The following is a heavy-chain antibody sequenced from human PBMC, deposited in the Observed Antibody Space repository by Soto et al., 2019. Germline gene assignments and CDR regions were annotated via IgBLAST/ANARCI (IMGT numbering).Heavy chain of an antibody. J-gene: IGHJ4*02. V-gene: IGHV3-30-3*01. D-gene: IGHD6-13*01. Sequence: GSLRLSCAASGFTFSSYAMHWVRQAPGKGLEWVAVISYDGSNKYYADSVKGRFTISRDNSKNTLYLQMNSLRAEDTAVYYCARDRIYSSSWYDYWGQGT. CDR1: GFTFSSYA. CDR2: ISYDGSNK. CDR3: ARDRIYSSSWYDY.